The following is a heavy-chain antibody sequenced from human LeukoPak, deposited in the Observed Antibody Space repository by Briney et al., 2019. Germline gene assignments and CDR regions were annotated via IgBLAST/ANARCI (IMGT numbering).Heavy chain of an antibody. J-gene: IGHJ2*01. CDR2: IYPGDSDT. D-gene: IGHD3-22*01. CDR3: ARDSYYDSSGYYYPKQTMWYFDL. Sequence: GESLKISCKGSGYSFTSYWIGWVRQLPGKGLEWMGIIYPGDSDTRYSPSFQGQVTISADKSISTAYLQWSSLKASDTAMYYCARDSYYDSSGYYYPKQTMWYFDLWGRGTLVTVSS. V-gene: IGHV5-51*01. CDR1: GYSFTSYW.